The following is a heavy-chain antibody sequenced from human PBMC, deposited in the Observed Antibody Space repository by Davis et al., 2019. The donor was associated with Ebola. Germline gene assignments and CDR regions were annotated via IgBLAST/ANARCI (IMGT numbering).Heavy chain of an antibody. CDR1: GFTFSSYA. Sequence: GESLKISCAASGFTFSSYAMSWVRQAPGKGLEWVSAISGSGGSTYYADSVKGRFTISRDNSKNTLYLQMNSLRAEETAVYYWAKGGGGYSYGRFDYWGQGTLVTVSS. J-gene: IGHJ4*02. CDR2: ISGSGGST. D-gene: IGHD5-18*01. V-gene: IGHV3-23*01. CDR3: AKGGGGYSYGRFDY.